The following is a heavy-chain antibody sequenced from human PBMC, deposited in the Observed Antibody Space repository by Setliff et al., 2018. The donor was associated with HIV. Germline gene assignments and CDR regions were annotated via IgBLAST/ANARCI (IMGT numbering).Heavy chain of an antibody. D-gene: IGHD4-17*01. Sequence: ASVKVSCKAAGYTLTNYHMHWVRQAPGQGLEWMGVINPSGGITTSAQKFLGRVTMTKDTSTSTVYMEVSNLKSEDTAVYYCASAPLTTVTTGPRYYLDSWARERWSPSPQ. CDR3: ASAPLTTVTTGPRYYLDS. V-gene: IGHV1-46*01. CDR1: GYTLTNYH. J-gene: IGHJ4*02. CDR2: INPSGGIT.